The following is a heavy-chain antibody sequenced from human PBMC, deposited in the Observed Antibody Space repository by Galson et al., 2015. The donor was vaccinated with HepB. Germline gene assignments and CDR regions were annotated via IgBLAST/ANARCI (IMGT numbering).Heavy chain of an antibody. V-gene: IGHV3-64*04. CDR3: ARVALCSSTSCHPPYFDY. D-gene: IGHD2-2*01. J-gene: IGHJ4*02. Sequence: SLRLSCAASGFSFNSYAMHWVRQGPGKGLECVSAISHNGDMTYYADSVKDRFTISRDNAKNSLYLQMNSLRAEDTAVYYCARVALCSSTSCHPPYFDYWGQGTLVTVSS. CDR1: GFSFNSYA. CDR2: ISHNGDMT.